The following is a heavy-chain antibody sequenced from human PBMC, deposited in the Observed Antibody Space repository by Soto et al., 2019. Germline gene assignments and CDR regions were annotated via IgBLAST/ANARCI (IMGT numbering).Heavy chain of an antibody. CDR3: AKDAWPGGYDYMPSGVWAPEDY. CDR2: ISYDGSNK. J-gene: IGHJ4*02. Sequence: GGSLRLSCAASGFTFSSYGMHWVRQAPGKGLEWVAVISYDGSNKYYADSVKGRFTISRDNSKNTLYLQMNSLRAEDTTVDYCAKDAWPGGYDYMPSGVWAPEDYWGQGTLVTVSS. D-gene: IGHD3-16*01. CDR1: GFTFSSYG. V-gene: IGHV3-30*18.